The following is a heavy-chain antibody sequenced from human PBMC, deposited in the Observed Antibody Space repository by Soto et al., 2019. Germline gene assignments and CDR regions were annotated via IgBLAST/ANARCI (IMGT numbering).Heavy chain of an antibody. D-gene: IGHD4-17*01. J-gene: IGHJ4*02. CDR1: GFTFSSYG. Sequence: GGSLRLSCAASGFTFSSYGMHWVRQAPGKGLEWVAVISYDGSNKYYADSVKGRFTISRDNSKNTLYLQMNSLRAEDTAVYYCAKFLTDDYGYYFDYWGQGTLVTVSS. V-gene: IGHV3-30*18. CDR2: ISYDGSNK. CDR3: AKFLTDDYGYYFDY.